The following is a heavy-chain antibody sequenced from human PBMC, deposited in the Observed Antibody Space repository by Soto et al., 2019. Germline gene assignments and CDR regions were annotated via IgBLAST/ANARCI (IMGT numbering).Heavy chain of an antibody. CDR3: ARLRYDSMITFGGVIVPSTDY. Sequence: GKGLEWVSYISSSSSTIYYADSVKGRFTISRDNAKNSLYLQMNSLRAEDTAVYYCARLRYDSMITFGGVIVPSTDYWGQGTLVTVSS. V-gene: IGHV3-48*01. CDR2: ISSSSSTI. J-gene: IGHJ4*02. D-gene: IGHD3-16*02.